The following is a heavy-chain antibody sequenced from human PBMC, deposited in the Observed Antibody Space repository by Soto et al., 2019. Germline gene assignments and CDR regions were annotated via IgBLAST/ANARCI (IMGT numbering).Heavy chain of an antibody. CDR2: IYWDDDK. V-gene: IGHV2-5*02. Sequence: QITLKESGPTLVKPTQTLTLTCTFSGFSLSTSGVGVGWIRQPPGKALEWLALIYWDDDKRYSPSLKSRLTITKDTSKNPVVLTMTNMDPVDTATYYCAHRRAYPRPFDYWGQGTLVTVSS. CDR1: GFSLSTSGVG. CDR3: AHRRAYPRPFDY. J-gene: IGHJ4*02.